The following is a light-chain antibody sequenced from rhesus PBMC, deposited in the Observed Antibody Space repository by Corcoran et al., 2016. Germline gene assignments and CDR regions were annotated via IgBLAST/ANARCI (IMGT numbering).Light chain of an antibody. J-gene: IGKJ4*01. V-gene: IGKV1-69*01. CDR2: RAS. CDR3: QQHDNSPLT. CDR1: QGISNW. Sequence: DIQMTQSPSSLSASVGDRVTITCRASQGISNWLAWSQQKPGKAPKLLIYRASNLETGVPSRFSGSGSWTAFTLNISSLQPEDIATYYCQQHDNSPLTFGGGTKVEIK.